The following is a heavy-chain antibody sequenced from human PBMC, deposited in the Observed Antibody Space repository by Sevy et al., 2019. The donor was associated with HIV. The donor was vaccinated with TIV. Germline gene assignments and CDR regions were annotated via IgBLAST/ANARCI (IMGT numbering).Heavy chain of an antibody. D-gene: IGHD3-10*01. J-gene: IGHJ6*02. V-gene: IGHV3-21*01. Sequence: GGSLRLSCVASRFTFSSDSMNWVRQAPGKGLEWVSSISSSSSYIYYADSVKGRFSIYRDNAKKSLYLQMNSLRVEDTAVYYCARDRDGSGSSGGYGMDVWGQGTTVTVSS. CDR2: ISSSSSYI. CDR3: ARDRDGSGSSGGYGMDV. CDR1: RFTFSSDS.